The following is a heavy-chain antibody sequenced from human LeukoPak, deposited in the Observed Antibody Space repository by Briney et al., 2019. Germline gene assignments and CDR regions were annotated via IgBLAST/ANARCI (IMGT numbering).Heavy chain of an antibody. CDR2: ITTSTGNP. Sequence: ASVKVSCKASGYIFTNYAINWMRQAPGQGLEWMGWITTSTGNPTYAQGFTGRFVFSSDTSVSTAYLQISSLRAADTAVYYCARDPYAPPSSDLQRFDSWGQGTLVTVSS. D-gene: IGHD6-19*01. V-gene: IGHV7-4-1*02. J-gene: IGHJ5*01. CDR1: GYIFTNYA. CDR3: ARDPYAPPSSDLQRFDS.